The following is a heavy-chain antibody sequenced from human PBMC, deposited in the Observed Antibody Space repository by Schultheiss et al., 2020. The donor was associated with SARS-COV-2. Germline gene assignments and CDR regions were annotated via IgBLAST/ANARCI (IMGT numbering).Heavy chain of an antibody. CDR2: IYYSGST. CDR1: GGSISSSSYY. CDR3: ARGAYGSRRKYYFDY. V-gene: IGHV4-30-4*08. Sequence: SQTLSLTCTVSGGSISSSSYYWGWIRQPPGKGLEWIGYIYYSGSTYYNPSLKSRVTISVDTSKNQFSLQLSSVTAADTAVYYCARGAYGSRRKYYFDYWGQGTLVTVSS. D-gene: IGHD3-10*01. J-gene: IGHJ4*02.